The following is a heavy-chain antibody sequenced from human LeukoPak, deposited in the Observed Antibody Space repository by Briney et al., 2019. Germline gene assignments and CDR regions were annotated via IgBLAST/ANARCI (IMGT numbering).Heavy chain of an antibody. V-gene: IGHV4-39*01. CDR3: ARHRVTTDY. J-gene: IGHJ4*02. CDR2: IYYSGST. CDR1: GGSISSSSYY. Sequence: SETLSLTCTVSGGSISSSSYYWGWIRQPPGKGLEWIGSIYYSGSTYYNPSLKSRVTISVDTSKNQFSLKLSSVTAADTAVYYCARHRVTTDYWGQGTLVTVSS. D-gene: IGHD4-11*01.